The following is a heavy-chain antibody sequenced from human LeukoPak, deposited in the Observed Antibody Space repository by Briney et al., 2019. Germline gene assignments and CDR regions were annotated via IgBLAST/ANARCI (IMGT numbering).Heavy chain of an antibody. CDR1: GFTFSSYG. CDR2: ISGSGGST. V-gene: IGHV3-23*01. J-gene: IGHJ4*02. D-gene: IGHD3-3*01. CDR3: AKDRLSGLRFLEWLLFCDY. Sequence: AGGSLRLSCAASGFTFSSYGMSWVRQAPGKGLEWVSAISGSGGSTYYADSVKGRFTISRDNSKNTLYLQMNSLRAEDTAVYYCAKDRLSGLRFLEWLLFCDYWGQGTLVTVSS.